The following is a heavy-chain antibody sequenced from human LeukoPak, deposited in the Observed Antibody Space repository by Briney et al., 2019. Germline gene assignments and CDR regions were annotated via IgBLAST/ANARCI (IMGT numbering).Heavy chain of an antibody. CDR3: ARAPYFEISGPL. V-gene: IGHV3-7*01. J-gene: IGHJ4*02. CDR2: IRQDGAER. D-gene: IGHD2-15*01. Sequence: GGSLRLSCAASGFTFSNHWMSWVRQAPGKGLEWVANIRQDGAERYYVDSVKGRFTISRDNAKNSVYLEMNSLRVEDTAVYFCARAPYFEISGPLWGQGTLVTVSS. CDR1: GFTFSNHW.